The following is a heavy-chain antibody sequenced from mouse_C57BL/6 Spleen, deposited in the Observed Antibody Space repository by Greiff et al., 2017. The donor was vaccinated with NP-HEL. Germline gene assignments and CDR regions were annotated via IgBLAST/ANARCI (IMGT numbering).Heavy chain of an antibody. CDR2: INPSSGYT. J-gene: IGHJ2*01. D-gene: IGHD1-1*01. V-gene: IGHV1-4*01. CDR1: GYTFTSYT. Sequence: VQLQQSGAELARPGASVKMSCKASGYTFTSYTMHWVKQRPGQGLEWIGYINPSSGYTKYNQKFKDKATLTADKSSSTAYMQLSSLTSEDSAVYYCARSLFLLRQVDAFDYWGQGTTLTVSS. CDR3: ARSLFLLRQVDAFDY.